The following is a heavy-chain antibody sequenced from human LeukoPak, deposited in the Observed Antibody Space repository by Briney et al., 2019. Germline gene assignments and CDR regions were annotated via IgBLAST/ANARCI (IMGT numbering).Heavy chain of an antibody. V-gene: IGHV1-8*01. D-gene: IGHD4-17*01. CDR2: MNPNSGNT. Sequence: ASVKVSCKASGYTFTTYDINWVRQATGQGLEWMGWMNPNSGNTGYAQQFQGRVTMTRNTSIITAYMELSSLRSEDTAVYYCAGGRNDYGDKYYYMDVWGKGTTVIISS. CDR3: AGGRNDYGDKYYYMDV. CDR1: GYTFTTYD. J-gene: IGHJ6*03.